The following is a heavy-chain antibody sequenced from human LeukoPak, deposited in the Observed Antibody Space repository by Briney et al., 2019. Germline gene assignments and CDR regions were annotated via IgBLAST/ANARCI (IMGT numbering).Heavy chain of an antibody. CDR1: GGSTFSTSFY. V-gene: IGHV4-39*01. D-gene: IGHD1-26*01. J-gene: IGHJ4*02. Sequence: PSETLSLTCTVSGGSTFSTSFYWGWIRQPPGKGLEWLRSMYYDGTTYHTPSLKSRVTISVDTSNSQFSLRLNSVTAADTAVYFRARRSDSGSDDGEDYFDYWGQGTLVTVSS. CDR2: MYYDGTT. CDR3: ARRSDSGSDDGEDYFDY.